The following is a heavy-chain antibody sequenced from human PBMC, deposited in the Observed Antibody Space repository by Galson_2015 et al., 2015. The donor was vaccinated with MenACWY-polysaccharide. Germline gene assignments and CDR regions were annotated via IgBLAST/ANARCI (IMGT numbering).Heavy chain of an antibody. V-gene: IGHV3-30*18. Sequence: SLRLSCAVSGFIFSDYAIHWVRQAPGKGLEWLAVISYDGSNKYYLDSVKGRFTISRDNSKNTLDLQMNSLRAEDTAVYYCAKTRGGDTASDSWGQGTLVTVSS. CDR2: ISYDGSNK. CDR1: GFIFSDYA. CDR3: AKTRGGDTASDS. D-gene: IGHD5-18*01. J-gene: IGHJ4*02.